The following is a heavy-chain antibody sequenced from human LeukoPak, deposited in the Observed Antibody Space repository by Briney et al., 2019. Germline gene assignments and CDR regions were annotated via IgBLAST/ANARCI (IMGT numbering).Heavy chain of an antibody. Sequence: ASVKVSCKASGYTFTSYDINWVRQATGQGLEWMGWMNPNSGNTGYAQKFQGRVTMTRNTSISTAYMELSSLRSEDTAVYYCARADCSSTSCYPTWNFDYWGQGTLVTVSS. D-gene: IGHD2-2*01. V-gene: IGHV1-8*01. CDR3: ARADCSSTSCYPTWNFDY. J-gene: IGHJ4*02. CDR2: MNPNSGNT. CDR1: GYTFTSYD.